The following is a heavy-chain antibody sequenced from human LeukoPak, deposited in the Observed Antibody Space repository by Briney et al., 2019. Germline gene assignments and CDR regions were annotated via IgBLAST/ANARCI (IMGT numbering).Heavy chain of an antibody. Sequence: SETLSLTCAVYGGSFSGYYWSWIRQPPGKGLECIGEINHSGSTNYNPSLKSRVTISVDTSKNQFSLKLSSVTAADTAVYYCASSSPDDYDYVWGSYRLDYWGQGTLVTVSS. J-gene: IGHJ4*02. CDR2: INHSGST. V-gene: IGHV4-34*01. CDR3: ASSSPDDYDYVWGSYRLDY. D-gene: IGHD3-16*02. CDR1: GGSFSGYY.